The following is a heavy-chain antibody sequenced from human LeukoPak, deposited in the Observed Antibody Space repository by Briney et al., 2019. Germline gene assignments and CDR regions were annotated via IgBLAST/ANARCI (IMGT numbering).Heavy chain of an antibody. CDR2: ISGSGGST. CDR3: AQSTGPRDIVVVVAARR. D-gene: IGHD2-15*01. Sequence: GGSLRLSCAASGFTFSSYAMSWVRQAPGKGLEWVSAISGSGGSTYYADSVKGRFTISRDNSKNTLYLQMNSLRAEDTAVYYCAQSTGPRDIVVVVAARRWGQGTLVTVSS. V-gene: IGHV3-23*01. J-gene: IGHJ4*02. CDR1: GFTFSSYA.